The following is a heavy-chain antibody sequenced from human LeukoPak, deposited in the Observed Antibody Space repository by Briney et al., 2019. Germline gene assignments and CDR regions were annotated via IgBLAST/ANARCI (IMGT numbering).Heavy chain of an antibody. Sequence: ASVKVPCKTSGYTFTSYGISWVRQAPGQGLELVGWISAYNGNTKYAQKLQVRVTMTTDTSTSTAYMGLRSLRSDETAVYYCARDHTFTVPTGYWGQGTLVTVSS. CDR1: GYTFTSYG. V-gene: IGHV1-18*01. CDR2: ISAYNGNT. D-gene: IGHD3-16*01. J-gene: IGHJ4*02. CDR3: ARDHTFTVPTGY.